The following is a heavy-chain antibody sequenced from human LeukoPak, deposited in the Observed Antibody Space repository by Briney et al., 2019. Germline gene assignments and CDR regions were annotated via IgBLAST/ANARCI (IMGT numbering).Heavy chain of an antibody. CDR3: ARDGPHGVVVVVAATRYAFDI. D-gene: IGHD2-15*01. CDR2: IIPILGIA. Sequence: ASVKVSCKASGGTFSSYAISWVRQAPGQGLEWMGRIIPILGIANYAQKFQGRVTITADKSTSTAYMELSSLRSEDTAVYYCARDGPHGVVVVVAATRYAFDIWGQGTMVTVSS. CDR1: GGTFSSYA. V-gene: IGHV1-69*04. J-gene: IGHJ3*02.